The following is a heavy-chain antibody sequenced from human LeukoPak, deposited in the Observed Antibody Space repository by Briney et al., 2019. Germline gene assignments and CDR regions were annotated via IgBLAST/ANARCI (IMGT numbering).Heavy chain of an antibody. D-gene: IGHD3-9*01. V-gene: IGHV1-8*01. CDR3: ARGNVLRQFDWLPSFDY. Sequence: ASVKVSCKASGYTFTGYDITWVRQATGQGLDWMGWISPKTGHTGYAQHFQGRVTMTRNTSISTAYMELSSLTSEDTAVYYCARGNVLRQFDWLPSFDYWGQGTLVTVSS. CDR2: ISPKTGHT. J-gene: IGHJ4*02. CDR1: GYTFTGYD.